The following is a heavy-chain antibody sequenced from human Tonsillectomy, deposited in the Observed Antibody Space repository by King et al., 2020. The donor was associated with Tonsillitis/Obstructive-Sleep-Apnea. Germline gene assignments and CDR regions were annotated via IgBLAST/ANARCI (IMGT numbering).Heavy chain of an antibody. J-gene: IGHJ5*02. CDR1: GGSISSSSYY. Sequence: LQLQESGPGLVKPSETLSLTCTVSGGSISSSSYYWGWIRQPPGKGLEWIGSVYYSVSTYYNPSLKSRVTISVDTSKNQFSLKLSSVTAADTAVYYCARQALASLWFDPWGQGTLVTVSS. CDR2: VYYSVST. V-gene: IGHV4-39*01. CDR3: ARQALASLWFDP.